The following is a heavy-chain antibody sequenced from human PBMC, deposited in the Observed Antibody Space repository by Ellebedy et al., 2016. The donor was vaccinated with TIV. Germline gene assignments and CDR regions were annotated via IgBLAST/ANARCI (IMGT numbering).Heavy chain of an antibody. V-gene: IGHV4-34*01. CDR3: ASNRGIAARPSAPDYYYYYGMDV. Sequence: GSLRLXCAVYGGSFSGYYWSWIRQPPGKGLEWIGEINHSGSTNYNPSLKSRVTISVDTSKNQFSLKLSSVTAADTAVYYCASNRGIAARPSAPDYYYYYGMDVWGQGTTVTVSS. CDR2: INHSGST. CDR1: GGSFSGYY. D-gene: IGHD6-6*01. J-gene: IGHJ6*02.